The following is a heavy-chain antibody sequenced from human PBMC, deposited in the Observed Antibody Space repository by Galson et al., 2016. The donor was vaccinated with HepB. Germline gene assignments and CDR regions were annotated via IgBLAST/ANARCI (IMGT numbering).Heavy chain of an antibody. CDR3: AKDRGYGPYGDFCYFDS. CDR1: GFTFGDFA. CDR2: ISYTGLSS. V-gene: IGHV3-23*01. Sequence: SLRLSCAASGFTFGDFAMTWVRQVPGKRLEWVSAISYTGLSSDYADSVEGRFTISRDNSKNILYLQMNSLRAEDTAIYYCAKDRGYGPYGDFCYFDSWGKGTLVTVSS. J-gene: IGHJ4*02. D-gene: IGHD2-21*02.